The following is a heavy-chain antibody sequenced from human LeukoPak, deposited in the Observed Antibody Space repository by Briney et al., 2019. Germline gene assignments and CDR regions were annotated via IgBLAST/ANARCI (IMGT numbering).Heavy chain of an antibody. D-gene: IGHD3-10*01. V-gene: IGHV1-69*13. CDR2: IIPIFGTA. J-gene: IGHJ4*02. Sequence: ASVKVSCKASGGTFTSYAISWVRQAPGQGLEWMGGIIPIFGTANYAQKFQGRVTITADESTSTAYMELSSLRSEDTAVYYCARELVQGSGSYYNPNPFDYWGQGTLVTVSS. CDR3: ARELVQGSGSYYNPNPFDY. CDR1: GGTFTSYA.